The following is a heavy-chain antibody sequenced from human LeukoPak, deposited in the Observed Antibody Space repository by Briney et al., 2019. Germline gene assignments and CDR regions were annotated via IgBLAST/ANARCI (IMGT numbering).Heavy chain of an antibody. CDR3: ARMALRGFDY. CDR2: IYYSGST. V-gene: IGHV4-30-4*01. Sequence: SQTLSLTCTVSGGSISSDDYYWSWIRQPPGKGLEWIGYIYYSGSTYYNPSLKSRVTISVDTSKNQFSLKPSSVTAADTAVYYCARMALRGFDYWGQGTLVTVSS. CDR1: GGSISSDDYY. J-gene: IGHJ4*02. D-gene: IGHD1-7*01.